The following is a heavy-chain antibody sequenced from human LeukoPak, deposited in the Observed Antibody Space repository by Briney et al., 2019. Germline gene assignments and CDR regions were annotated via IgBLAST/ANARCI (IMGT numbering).Heavy chain of an antibody. CDR2: IGSDYDR. CDR1: GFAFGSYA. Sequence: GGSLRLSCTASGFAFGSYAMAWVRQAPGKGLEGVAAIGSDYDRVHEDSVKGRFTISRDNSKSTLYLQMDNLRPEDTAVYFCAKSDGVATIYFDCWGQGALVTVSS. V-gene: IGHV3-23*01. CDR3: AKSDGVATIYFDC. J-gene: IGHJ4*02. D-gene: IGHD5-12*01.